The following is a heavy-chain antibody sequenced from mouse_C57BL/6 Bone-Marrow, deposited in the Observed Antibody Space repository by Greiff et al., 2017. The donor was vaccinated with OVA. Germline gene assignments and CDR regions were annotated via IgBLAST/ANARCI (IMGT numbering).Heavy chain of an antibody. V-gene: IGHV1-55*01. D-gene: IGHD1-1*01. CDR2: IYPGSGST. Sequence: QVQLQQPGAELVKPGASVKMSCKASGYTFTSYWITWVKQRPGQGLEWIGDIYPGSGSTNYNEKFKSKATLTVDTSSSTAYMQLSSLTSEDSAVYYCARSTTVDEGDAMDYWGQGTSVTVSS. J-gene: IGHJ4*01. CDR1: GYTFTSYW. CDR3: ARSTTVDEGDAMDY.